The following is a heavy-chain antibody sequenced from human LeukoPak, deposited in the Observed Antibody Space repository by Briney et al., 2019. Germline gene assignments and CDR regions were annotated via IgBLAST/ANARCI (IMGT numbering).Heavy chain of an antibody. D-gene: IGHD3-3*01. V-gene: IGHV3-11*04. CDR3: AREGYDFWGVYMDV. CDR2: ISSSSSTI. Sequence: PGGSLRLSCAASGFTFSDYYMSWIRQAPGKGLEWVSYISSSSSTIYYADSVKGRFTISRDNAKNSLYLQMNSLRAEDTAVYYCAREGYDFWGVYMDVWGKGTTVTVSS. J-gene: IGHJ6*03. CDR1: GFTFSDYY.